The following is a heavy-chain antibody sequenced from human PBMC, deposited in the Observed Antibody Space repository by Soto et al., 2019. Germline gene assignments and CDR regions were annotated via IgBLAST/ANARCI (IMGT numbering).Heavy chain of an antibody. CDR1: GFTFSSYG. CDR3: AKDGSGSYFWTNYYYGMDV. CDR2: ISYDGSNK. Sequence: SLRLSCAASGFTFSSYGMHWVRQAPGKGLEWVAVISYDGSNKYYADSVKGRFTISRDNSKNTLYLQMNSLRAEDTAVYYCAKDGSGSYFWTNYYYGMDVWGQGTMVTVSS. V-gene: IGHV3-30*18. D-gene: IGHD1-26*01. J-gene: IGHJ6*02.